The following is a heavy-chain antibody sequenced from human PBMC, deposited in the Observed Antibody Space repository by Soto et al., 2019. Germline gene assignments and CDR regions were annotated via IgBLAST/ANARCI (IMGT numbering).Heavy chain of an antibody. CDR1: GFTFSIYA. V-gene: IGHV3-23*01. Sequence: PGGSLRLSCAASGFTFSIYAMSWVRHAPGKGLEWVSAISGSGGSTYYADSVKGRFTISRDNSKNTLYLQMNSLRAEDTAVYYCAKGSSYSSSWYALHYWGQGTLVTVSS. J-gene: IGHJ4*02. CDR3: AKGSSYSSSWYALHY. D-gene: IGHD6-13*01. CDR2: ISGSGGST.